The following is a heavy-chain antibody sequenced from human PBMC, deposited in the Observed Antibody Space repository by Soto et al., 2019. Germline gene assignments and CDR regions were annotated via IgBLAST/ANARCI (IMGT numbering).Heavy chain of an antibody. CDR1: GGSISSSSW. CDR3: ARNVGYCISNSCYAYFDS. V-gene: IGHV4-4*02. CDR2: ISHSGST. J-gene: IGHJ4*02. Sequence: QLQLQESGPGLVKPSVTLSLTCAISGGSISSSSWWCWVRQPPGKGLEWIGEISHSGSTNFNPSLKSRDTISVDKSKNQFSLKLCSVTAADTAVYYCARNVGYCISNSCYAYFDSWGQGTLVTVS. D-gene: IGHD2-2*01.